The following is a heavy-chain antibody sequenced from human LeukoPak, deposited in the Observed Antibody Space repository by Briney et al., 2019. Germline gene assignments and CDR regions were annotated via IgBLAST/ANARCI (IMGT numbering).Heavy chain of an antibody. CDR1: GFSLSNYG. CDR3: AKDRRSYGGTSFDS. V-gene: IGHV3-23*01. D-gene: IGHD4-23*01. CDR2: ISDST. Sequence: GGSLRLSCAASGFSLSNYGMSWVRQAPGEGLEWVSAISDSTWYADSVRGRFTISRDSSQNTVYLQMNSLRAEDTAVYYCAKDRRSYGGTSFDSWGQGTLVTVSS. J-gene: IGHJ4*02.